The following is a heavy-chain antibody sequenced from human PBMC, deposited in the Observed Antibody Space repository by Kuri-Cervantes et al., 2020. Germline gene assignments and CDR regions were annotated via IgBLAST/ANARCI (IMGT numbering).Heavy chain of an antibody. Sequence: SVKVSCKASGYTFTGYYIHWVRQAPGQGLEWMGGIIPIFGTANYAQKFQGRVTITADKSTSTAYMELSSLRSEDTAVYYCASDSYSSGWYVGFDYWGQGTLVTVSS. J-gene: IGHJ4*02. V-gene: IGHV1-69*06. CDR2: IIPIFGTA. CDR1: GYTFTGYY. CDR3: ASDSYSSGWYVGFDY. D-gene: IGHD6-19*01.